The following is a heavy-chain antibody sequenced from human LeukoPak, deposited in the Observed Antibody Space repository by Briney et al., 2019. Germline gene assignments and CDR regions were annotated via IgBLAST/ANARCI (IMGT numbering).Heavy chain of an antibody. D-gene: IGHD3-10*01. CDR3: AIRFSRGSGSAIDY. J-gene: IGHJ4*02. CDR2: MNPNSANT. CDR1: GYTFTSYD. V-gene: IGHV1-8*01. Sequence: ASVKVSCKASGYTFTSYDINWVRQATGQGLEWMGWMNPNSANTGYAQNFQGRVTMTRDTSISTAYMELSSLRSEDTAVYYCAIRFSRGSGSAIDYWGQGTLVTVSS.